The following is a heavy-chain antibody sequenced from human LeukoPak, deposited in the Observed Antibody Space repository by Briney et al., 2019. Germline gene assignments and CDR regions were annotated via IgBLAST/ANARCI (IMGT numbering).Heavy chain of an antibody. CDR2: IYYSGST. CDR3: ARDGTGC. D-gene: IGHD1-14*01. Sequence: SETLTLTCTVSGGSISSYYWSWMRQPPGKGLEWIGYIYYSGSTNYNPSLKSRVTISVDTSKNQFSLKLSSVTAADTAVYYCARDGTGCWGQGTLVTVSS. CDR1: GGSISSYY. J-gene: IGHJ4*02. V-gene: IGHV4-59*01.